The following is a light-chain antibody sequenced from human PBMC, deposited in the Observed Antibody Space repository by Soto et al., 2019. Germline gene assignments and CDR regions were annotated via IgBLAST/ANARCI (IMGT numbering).Light chain of an antibody. Sequence: IQLNQSPSSLSASVGDRVTITCRASQGISSYLAWYQQKPGKAPKLLIYAASTLQSGVPSRFSGSGSGTDFTLTISRLQPEDVATYYCLQLNSYPLTFGGGTKVELK. V-gene: IGKV1-9*01. CDR1: QGISSY. CDR2: AAS. CDR3: LQLNSYPLT. J-gene: IGKJ4*02.